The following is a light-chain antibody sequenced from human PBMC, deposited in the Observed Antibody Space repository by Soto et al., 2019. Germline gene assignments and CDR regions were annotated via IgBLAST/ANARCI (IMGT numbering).Light chain of an antibody. CDR3: SSYAGSNNYV. V-gene: IGLV2-8*01. Sequence: QSVLTQPPSASGSPGQSVTISCAGTSSDVGGYNYVSWYQQYPGKVPKLMIYEVSERPSGVPDRFSGSKSGNTASLTVSGLQTEDEAYYYCSSYAGSNNYVFGTGTKVTVL. J-gene: IGLJ1*01. CDR1: SSDVGGYNY. CDR2: EVS.